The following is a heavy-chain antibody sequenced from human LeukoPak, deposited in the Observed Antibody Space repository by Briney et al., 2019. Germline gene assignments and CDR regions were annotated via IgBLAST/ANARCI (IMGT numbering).Heavy chain of an antibody. V-gene: IGHV4-34*01. CDR3: ARGLCSGGSCYFLFDY. D-gene: IGHD2-15*01. J-gene: IGHJ4*02. CDR1: GGSFSAYY. CDR2: INHSGSN. Sequence: SETLSLTCAVYGGSFSAYYWSWIRQPPGKGLEWIGEINHSGSNNYNPSLKSRVTISLDTSKNQFSLKLSSVTAADTAVYYCARGLCSGGSCYFLFDYWGQGILVTVSS.